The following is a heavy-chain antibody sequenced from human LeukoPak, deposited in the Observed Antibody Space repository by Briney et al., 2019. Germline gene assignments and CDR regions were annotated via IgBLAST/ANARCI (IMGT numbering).Heavy chain of an antibody. Sequence: GASVKVSCKASGGTFSSYAISWVRQAPGQALEWMGRIIPILGIANYAQKFQGRVTITADKSTSTAYMELSSLRSEDTAVYYCANSMIAFGGVIDHNWFDPWGQGTLVTVSS. J-gene: IGHJ5*02. D-gene: IGHD3-16*02. CDR3: ANSMIAFGGVIDHNWFDP. CDR1: GGTFSSYA. V-gene: IGHV1-69*04. CDR2: IIPILGIA.